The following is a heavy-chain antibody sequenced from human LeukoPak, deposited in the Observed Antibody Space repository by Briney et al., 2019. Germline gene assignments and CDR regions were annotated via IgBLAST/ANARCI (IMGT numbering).Heavy chain of an antibody. CDR1: GGSISSYY. J-gene: IGHJ4*02. CDR2: IYYTGST. Sequence: SETLSLTCTVSGGSISSYYWGWVRQPPGKGLEWIGYIYYTGSTNYNPSLKSRIILSVDTSKNQFSLKLSSVTAADPAVYYCARGSNWGDYWGQGTLVTVSS. V-gene: IGHV4-59*01. CDR3: ARGSNWGDY. D-gene: IGHD7-27*01.